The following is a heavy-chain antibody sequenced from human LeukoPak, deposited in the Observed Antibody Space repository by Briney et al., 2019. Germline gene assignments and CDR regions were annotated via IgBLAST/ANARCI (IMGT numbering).Heavy chain of an antibody. CDR3: ARAARGYSYGSYWFDP. J-gene: IGHJ5*02. V-gene: IGHV1-8*01. D-gene: IGHD5-18*01. CDR2: MNPNSGTT. CDR1: GYTFTSYD. Sequence: ASVKVSCKASGYTFTSYDFNWVRQAPGQGPEWIGWMNPNSGTTGYAQKFQGRVTMTRDTSISTAYMELSRLRSDDTAVYYCARAARGYSYGSYWFDPWGQGTLVTVSS.